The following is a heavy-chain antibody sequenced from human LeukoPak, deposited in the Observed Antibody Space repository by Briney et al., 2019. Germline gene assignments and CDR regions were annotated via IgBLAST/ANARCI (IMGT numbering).Heavy chain of an antibody. CDR1: GFTFSSYA. CDR3: TRDGVRGNYFDY. CDR2: IRSKAYGGTT. Sequence: GGSLRLSCAASGFTFSSYAMSWVRQAPGKGLEWVGFIRSKAYGGTTEYAASVKGRFTISRDDSKSIAYLQMNSLETEDTAVYYCTRDGVRGNYFDYWGQGTLVTVSS. J-gene: IGHJ4*02. D-gene: IGHD1-26*01. V-gene: IGHV3-49*04.